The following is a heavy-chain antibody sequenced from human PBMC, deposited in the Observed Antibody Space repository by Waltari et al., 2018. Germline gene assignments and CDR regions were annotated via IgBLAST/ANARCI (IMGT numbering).Heavy chain of an antibody. CDR1: GGTCGCYG. CDR2: IIPIFGTAP. J-gene: IGHJ5*02. V-gene: IGHV1-69*12. D-gene: IGHD3-16*01. CDR3: ARRQLGGPFDP. Sequence: QVQLVQSGPEVKKPGSSVTVACKASGGTCGCYGITGVRQAPGEGLEWMGGIIPIFGTAPNYAQKFQGRLTVTADESTATVYMDLSGLRSDDTAVYYCARRQLGGPFDPWGQGTLVSVSS.